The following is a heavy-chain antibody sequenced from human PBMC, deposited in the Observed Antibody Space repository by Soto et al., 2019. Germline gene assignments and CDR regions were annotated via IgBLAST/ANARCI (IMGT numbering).Heavy chain of an antibody. CDR1: GFTFGDYA. Sequence: PGGSLRLSCTASGFTFGDYAMSWFRQAPGKGLEWVGFIRSKAYGGTTEYAASVKGRFTISRDDSKSIAYLQMNSLKTEDTAVYYCTRDPEYSGYGTRGPSSPSFDYWGQGTLVTVSS. J-gene: IGHJ4*02. CDR3: TRDPEYSGYGTRGPSSPSFDY. V-gene: IGHV3-49*03. CDR2: IRSKAYGGTT. D-gene: IGHD5-12*01.